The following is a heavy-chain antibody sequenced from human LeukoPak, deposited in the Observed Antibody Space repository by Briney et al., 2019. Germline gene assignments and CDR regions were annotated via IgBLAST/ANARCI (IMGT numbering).Heavy chain of an antibody. CDR3: ATTGPDCSSTTCYNRWFDP. D-gene: IGHD2-2*02. V-gene: IGHV4-39*01. Sequence: SETLSLTCTVSGGSISSSSYYWGWIRQPPGKGLEWIGSIYCSGSTYYNPSLKSRVTISVETSKNQFSLKLSSVTAADTAVYYCATTGPDCSSTTCYNRWFDPWGQGTLVTVSS. CDR1: GGSISSSSYY. CDR2: IYCSGST. J-gene: IGHJ5*02.